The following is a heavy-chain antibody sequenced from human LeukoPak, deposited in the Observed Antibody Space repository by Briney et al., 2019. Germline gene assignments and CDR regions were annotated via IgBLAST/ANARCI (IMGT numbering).Heavy chain of an antibody. D-gene: IGHD5/OR15-5a*01. Sequence: SETLSHTPTVSGDSMYRYLGIIMRQPPGKGLEWIGYIYYSGSTNYNPSLKNRVTISVDTSKNQFSLKLSSVTAADTAVYYCERQGRGLVHWRRGTLVTVSS. CDR3: ERQGRGLVH. CDR1: GDSMYRYL. J-gene: IGHJ4*02. V-gene: IGHV4-59*08. CDR2: IYYSGST.